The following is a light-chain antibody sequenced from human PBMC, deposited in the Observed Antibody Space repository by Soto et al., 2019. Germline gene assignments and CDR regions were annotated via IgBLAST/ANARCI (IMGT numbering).Light chain of an antibody. J-gene: IGKJ1*01. V-gene: IGKV1-12*01. CDR1: QGISSW. CDR3: QQANSFPRT. Sequence: DIQMTQSPSTLSASVGERVTITGRAIQGISSWLAWYQQKPGKAPKLLTYAASSLQSGVPSRFSCSGSGTDFTLTISSLQTEEFATYDCQQANSFPRTFGQGTKVELK. CDR2: AAS.